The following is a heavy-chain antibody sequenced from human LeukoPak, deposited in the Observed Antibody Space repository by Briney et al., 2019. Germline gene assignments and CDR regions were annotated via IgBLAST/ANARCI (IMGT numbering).Heavy chain of an antibody. Sequence: SETLSLTCTVSGGSISSYYWSWIRQPPGKGLEWIVYIYYGGSTDYNPSLKSRVTVSVDTSKNQFSLKLTSVTAADTAVYYCARLTGYPNYAMDVWGQGTTVTVSS. CDR1: GGSISSYY. CDR2: IYYGGST. J-gene: IGHJ6*02. V-gene: IGHV4-59*04. D-gene: IGHD3-9*01. CDR3: ARLTGYPNYAMDV.